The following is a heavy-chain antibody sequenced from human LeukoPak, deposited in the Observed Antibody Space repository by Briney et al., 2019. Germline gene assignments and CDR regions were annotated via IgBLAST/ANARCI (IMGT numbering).Heavy chain of an antibody. D-gene: IGHD6-19*01. CDR3: ARTIGGWYSDAFDI. CDR1: GGSFSGYY. Sequence: SETLSLTCAVYGGSFSGYYWSWIRQPPGKGLEWIGEINHSGSTNYNPSLKSRVTISVDTSKNQFSLKLSSVTAADTALYYCARTIGGWYSDAFDIWGQGTVVTVSS. CDR2: INHSGST. J-gene: IGHJ3*02. V-gene: IGHV4-34*01.